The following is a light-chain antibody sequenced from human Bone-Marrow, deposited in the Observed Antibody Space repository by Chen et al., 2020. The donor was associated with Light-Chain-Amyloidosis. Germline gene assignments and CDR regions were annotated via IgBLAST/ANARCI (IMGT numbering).Light chain of an antibody. Sequence: SYVLTQPSSVSVAPGLTATIACGGNNIGSTSVHWYQQTPGQAPLLVVYDDSDRPSGIPGRLSGSNSGNTATLTISMVEAGDEADYYCQVWDRSSDRPVFGGGTKLTVL. J-gene: IGLJ3*02. CDR2: DDS. CDR1: NIGSTS. CDR3: QVWDRSSDRPV. V-gene: IGLV3-21*02.